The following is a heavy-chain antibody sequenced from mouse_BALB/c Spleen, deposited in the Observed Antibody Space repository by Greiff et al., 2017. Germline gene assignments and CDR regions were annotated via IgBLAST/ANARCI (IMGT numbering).Heavy chain of an antibody. Sequence: VQLQESGPGLVAPSQSLSITCTVSGFSLTSYGVHWVRQPPGKGLEWLGVIWAGGSTNYNSALMSRLSISKDNSKSQVFLKMNSLQTDDTAMYYCARDPIYYYGSSLYYAMDYWGQGTSVTVSS. CDR2: IWAGGST. CDR1: GFSLTSYG. D-gene: IGHD1-1*01. CDR3: ARDPIYYYGSSLYYAMDY. V-gene: IGHV2-9*02. J-gene: IGHJ4*01.